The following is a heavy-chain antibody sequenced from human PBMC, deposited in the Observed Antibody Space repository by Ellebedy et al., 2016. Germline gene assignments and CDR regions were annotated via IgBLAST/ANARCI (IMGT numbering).Heavy chain of an antibody. CDR3: ARVGLELHYYYYMDV. Sequence: GESLKISCAASGFTFSSYSMNWVRQAPGKGLEWVSSISSSSSYIYYADSVKGRFTISRDNAKNSLYLQMNSLRAEDTAVYYCARVGLELHYYYYMDVWGKGTTVTVSS. V-gene: IGHV3-21*01. J-gene: IGHJ6*03. CDR2: ISSSSSYI. CDR1: GFTFSSYS. D-gene: IGHD1-7*01.